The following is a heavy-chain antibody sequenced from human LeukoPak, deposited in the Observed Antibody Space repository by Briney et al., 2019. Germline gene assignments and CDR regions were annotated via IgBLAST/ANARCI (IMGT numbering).Heavy chain of an antibody. CDR1: GSTFSSYS. V-gene: IGHV3-21*01. D-gene: IGHD6-19*01. CDR2: ISSSSSYI. J-gene: IGHJ4*02. CDR3: ASGSGWVAHS. Sequence: GGSLRLSCAASGSTFSSYSMNWVRQAPGKGLEWVSSISSSSSYIYYADSVKGRFTISRDNAKNSLYLQMNSLRAEDTAVYYCASGSGWVAHSWGQGTLVTVSS.